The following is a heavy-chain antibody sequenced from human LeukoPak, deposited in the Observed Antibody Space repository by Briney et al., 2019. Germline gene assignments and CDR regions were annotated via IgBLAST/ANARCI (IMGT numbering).Heavy chain of an antibody. CDR1: GCTFRKYW. V-gene: IGHV3-74*01. CDR3: AREGPQTGKNDY. D-gene: IGHD1-1*01. CDR2: INPDDGST. Sequence: GGSLRLSCAASGCTFRKYWQHWVRQAPGKGLMWVSRINPDDGSTSYADSVKGRFTISRDNAKSTLYLQMNSLRAEDTAVYYCAREGPQTGKNDYWGQGTLVTVSS. J-gene: IGHJ4*02.